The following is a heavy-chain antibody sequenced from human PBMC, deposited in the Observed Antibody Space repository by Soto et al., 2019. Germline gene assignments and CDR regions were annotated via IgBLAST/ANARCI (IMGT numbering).Heavy chain of an antibody. D-gene: IGHD3-22*01. Sequence: QVQLVQSGAEVKKPGSSVKVSCKASGGTFSSYTISWVRQAPGQGLEWMGRIIPILGIANYAQKFQGRVTITADKSTSTAYMELSSLRSEDTAVYYCARRRGYQWPFDYWGQGTLVTVSS. CDR3: ARRRGYQWPFDY. V-gene: IGHV1-69*02. CDR1: GGTFSSYT. J-gene: IGHJ4*02. CDR2: IIPILGIA.